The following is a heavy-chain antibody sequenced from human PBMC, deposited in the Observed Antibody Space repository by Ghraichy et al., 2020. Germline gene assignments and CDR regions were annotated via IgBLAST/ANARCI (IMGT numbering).Heavy chain of an antibody. Sequence: SETLSLTCTVSGGSISSSSYYWGWIRQPPGKGLEWIGSIYYSGSTYYNPSLKSRVTISVDTSKNQFSLKLSSVTAADTAVYYCARGVKQQPYIVYNWFDPWGQGTLVTVSS. J-gene: IGHJ5*02. CDR3: ARGVKQQPYIVYNWFDP. CDR1: GGSISSSSYY. V-gene: IGHV4-39*01. D-gene: IGHD5/OR15-5a*01. CDR2: IYYSGST.